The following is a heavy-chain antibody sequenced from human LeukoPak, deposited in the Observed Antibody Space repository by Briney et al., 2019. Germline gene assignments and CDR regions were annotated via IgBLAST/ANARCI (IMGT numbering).Heavy chain of an antibody. J-gene: IGHJ4*02. CDR1: EFSLINAW. Sequence: GGSLRLSCAASEFSLINAWMSWVRQAPGKGLEWVGRIRSEADGGTLDYAALVKGRFTISRDASKNTLYLQMNSLKTEDTAVYYCTTVIMGTPKDDYWGQGTLVTVSS. CDR3: TTVIMGTPKDDY. V-gene: IGHV3-15*01. D-gene: IGHD4-23*01. CDR2: IRSEADGGTL.